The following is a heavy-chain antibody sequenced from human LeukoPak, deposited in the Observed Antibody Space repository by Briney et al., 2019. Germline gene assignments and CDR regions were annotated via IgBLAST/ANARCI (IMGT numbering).Heavy chain of an antibody. CDR3: ARRVFITFPPNNWFDP. CDR2: INPSGGST. J-gene: IGHJ5*02. V-gene: IGHV1-46*01. CDR1: GYTIAYYA. D-gene: IGHD2-8*01. Sequence: ASVKVSCKASGYTIAYYAMNWVRQAPGQGLEWMGIINPSGGSTSYAQKFQGRVTMTRDTSTSTVYMELSSLRSEDTAVYYCARRVFITFPPNNWFDPWGQGTLVTVSS.